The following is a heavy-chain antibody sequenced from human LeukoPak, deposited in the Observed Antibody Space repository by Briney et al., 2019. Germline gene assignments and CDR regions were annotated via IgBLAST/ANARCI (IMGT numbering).Heavy chain of an antibody. V-gene: IGHV3-23*01. CDR1: GFTFNNYA. Sequence: PGGSLRFSCAASGFTFNNYAMSWVRQAPGKGLEWVSAISGSGGSTYYADSVKGRFTISRDNSKNTLYLQMNSLRAEDTAVYYCAKSRSSSTSRCNYWGQGTLVTVSS. CDR3: AKSRSSSTSRCNY. J-gene: IGHJ4*02. CDR2: ISGSGGST. D-gene: IGHD2-2*01.